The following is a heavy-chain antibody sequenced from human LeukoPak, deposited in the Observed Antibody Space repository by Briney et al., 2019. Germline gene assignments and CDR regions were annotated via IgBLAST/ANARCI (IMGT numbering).Heavy chain of an antibody. CDR1: GGSISSGDYY. J-gene: IGHJ5*02. D-gene: IGHD6-6*01. V-gene: IGHV4-30-4*08. Sequence: SQTLSLTCTVSGGSISSGDYYWSWIRQPPGKGLEWIGYIHFSGSTYYNPSLKSRISISVDTSKNQFSLELSPVTAADTAVYYCTRDHGSSSPWFDPWGQGTPVTVSS. CDR2: IHFSGST. CDR3: TRDHGSSSPWFDP.